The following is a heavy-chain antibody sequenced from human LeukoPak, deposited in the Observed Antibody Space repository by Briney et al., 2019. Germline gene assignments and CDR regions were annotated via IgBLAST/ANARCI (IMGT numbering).Heavy chain of an antibody. D-gene: IGHD5-12*01. CDR1: GFAFSSYA. Sequence: PGRSLRLSCAASGFAFSSYAMHWVRQAPGKGLEWVAVISYDGSNKYYADSVKGRFTISRDNSKNTLYLQMNSLRAEDTAVYYCARDWKPRYSGYEIDYWGQGTLVTVSS. J-gene: IGHJ4*02. CDR2: ISYDGSNK. CDR3: ARDWKPRYSGYEIDY. V-gene: IGHV3-30*04.